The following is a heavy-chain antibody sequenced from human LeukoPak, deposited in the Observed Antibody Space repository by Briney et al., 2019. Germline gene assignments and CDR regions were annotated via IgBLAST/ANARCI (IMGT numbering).Heavy chain of an antibody. CDR1: GGSISSYY. Sequence: SETLSLTCTVSGGSISSYYWSWIRQPPGKGLEWIGYIYSGSTDYNPSLKSRVTISVDTSKNQFSLQLGSVTAADTAVYYCARGFEYSYRYTFGYWGQGTLVTVSS. CDR2: IYSGST. CDR3: ARGFEYSYRYTFGY. J-gene: IGHJ4*02. D-gene: IGHD5-18*01. V-gene: IGHV4-59*01.